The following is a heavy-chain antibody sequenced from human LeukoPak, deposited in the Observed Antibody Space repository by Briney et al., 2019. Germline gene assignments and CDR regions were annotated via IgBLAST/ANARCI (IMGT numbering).Heavy chain of an antibody. D-gene: IGHD3-10*01. CDR1: GGSFSGYY. V-gene: IGHV4-34*01. CDR2: INHSGST. CDR3: ARGRVYYYGAGAAAFDI. Sequence: SETLSLTCAVYGGSFSGYYWSWIRQPPGKGLKWIGEINHSGSTNYNPSLKSRVTISVDTSKNQFSLKLSSVTAADTAVYYCARGRVYYYGAGAAAFDIWGQGTMVTVSS. J-gene: IGHJ3*02.